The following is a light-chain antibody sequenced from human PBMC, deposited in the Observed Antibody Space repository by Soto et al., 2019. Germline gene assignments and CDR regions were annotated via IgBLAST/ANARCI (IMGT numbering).Light chain of an antibody. V-gene: IGLV2-14*01. Sequence: QSVLTQPASVSGSPGQSITISCTGTSSDVGAYNFVSWYQQHPGKAPKLMMYDVGNRPSGVSHRFSGSKSGNTASLTISGLQADDVVDYYCTSYTTISTYVFGGGTNVTV. CDR3: TSYTTISTYV. J-gene: IGLJ1*01. CDR1: SSDVGAYNF. CDR2: DVG.